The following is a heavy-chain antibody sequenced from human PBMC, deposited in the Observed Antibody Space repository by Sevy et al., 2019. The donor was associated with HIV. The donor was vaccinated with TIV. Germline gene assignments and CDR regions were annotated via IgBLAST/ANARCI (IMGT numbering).Heavy chain of an antibody. CDR2: ISSSGSSI. J-gene: IGHJ5*02. CDR3: TRNGGAFDNGFDP. D-gene: IGHD2-8*01. CDR1: GFTFSNYD. V-gene: IGHV3-48*03. Sequence: GGSLRLSCAGSGFTFSNYDMNWVRQAPGKGLEWISKISSSGSSIYYADSVKGRFTISRDNAKNSLNLQMNSLRAEDTAVYYCTRNGGAFDNGFDPWGQGTLVTVSS.